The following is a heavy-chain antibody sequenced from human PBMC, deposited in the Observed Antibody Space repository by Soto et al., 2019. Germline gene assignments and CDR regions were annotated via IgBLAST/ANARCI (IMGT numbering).Heavy chain of an antibody. J-gene: IGHJ5*02. CDR2: TSYDGSSE. D-gene: IGHD2-2*01. CDR3: ARGGGLNQLLPGSDR. Sequence: QVQLVESGGGVVQSGGSLTLSCTVSGFFLSDYGMHWVRQAPGKGLEWVAATSYDGSSEYYSDSVKDRFTTSRDNSKNTVYLHMNRLRAEDKGLYYCARGGGLNQLLPGSDRWGQGTLVTVSS. CDR1: GFFLSDYG. V-gene: IGHV3-33*01.